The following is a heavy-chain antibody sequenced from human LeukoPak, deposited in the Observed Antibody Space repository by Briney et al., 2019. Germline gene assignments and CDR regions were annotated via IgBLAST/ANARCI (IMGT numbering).Heavy chain of an antibody. CDR3: GRGWNYIDY. CDR2: TYYRSKWYN. J-gene: IGHJ4*02. V-gene: IGHV6-1*01. CDR1: GDSVSRNSAT. Sequence: SQTLSLTCDISGDSVSRNSATWNWIRQSPSRGLERLGRTYYRSKWYNDYAASVQSRITINADTSKNQISLQLNSVTPEDTAVYYCGRGWNYIDYWGQGTLVTVSS. D-gene: IGHD1-1*01.